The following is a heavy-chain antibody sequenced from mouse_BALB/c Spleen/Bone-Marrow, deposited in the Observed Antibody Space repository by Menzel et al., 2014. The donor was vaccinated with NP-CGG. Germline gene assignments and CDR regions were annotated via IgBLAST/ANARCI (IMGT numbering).Heavy chain of an antibody. CDR1: GFDFSRYW. J-gene: IGHJ2*01. V-gene: IGHV4-1*02. D-gene: IGHD1-1*01. CDR3: ARCGYYGFLHY. CDR2: INPDSSTI. Sequence: EVKLMESGGGLVQPGGSLKLSCAASGFDFSRYWMSWVRQAPGKGLEWIGEINPDSSTINYTPSLKDKFIISRDNAKNTLDLQMSRVRSEDAGLYYCARCGYYGFLHYWGQGTTLTVSS.